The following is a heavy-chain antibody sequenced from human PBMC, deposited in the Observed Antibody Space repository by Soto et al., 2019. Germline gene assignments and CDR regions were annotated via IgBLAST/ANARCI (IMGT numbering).Heavy chain of an antibody. V-gene: IGHV3-23*01. CDR3: AKELVPRGIAAAGTLEIDY. CDR2: ISGSGGST. CDR1: GFTFSSYA. Sequence: GGSLRLSCAASGFTFSSYAMSWVRQARGKGLEWVSAISGSGGSTYYADSVKGRFTISRDNSKNTLYLQMNSLRAEDTAVYYCAKELVPRGIAAAGTLEIDYWGQGTLVTVSS. J-gene: IGHJ4*02. D-gene: IGHD6-13*01.